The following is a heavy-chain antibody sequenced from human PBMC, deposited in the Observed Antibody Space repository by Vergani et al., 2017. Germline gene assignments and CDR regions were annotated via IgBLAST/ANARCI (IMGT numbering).Heavy chain of an antibody. CDR2: IWYDGGNK. D-gene: IGHD2-2*01. CDR1: GFTFSRYG. Sequence: QVQLVESGGGVVQPGRSLRLSCAASGFTFSRYGMHWVRQAPGKGLEWVAVIWYDGGNKYYADSVKGRFTISRDNSKNTLYLQMNSLRAEDTAVYYCATHCSSTSCSGYWGQGTLVTVSS. V-gene: IGHV3-33*01. J-gene: IGHJ4*02. CDR3: ATHCSSTSCSGY.